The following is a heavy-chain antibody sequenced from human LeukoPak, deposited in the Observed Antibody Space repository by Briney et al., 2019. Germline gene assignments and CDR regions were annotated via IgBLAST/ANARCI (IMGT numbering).Heavy chain of an antibody. CDR1: GFPFSSWP. J-gene: IGHJ5*02. Sequence: GSLRLSCAASGFPFSSWPMHWVRQAPGKGLEWMTTISHDGSQTFYADSVKGRLTISRDNSKNTVSLQMSSLRAEDTAVYYCAKLLSGYCSRTSCLNWFDPWGQGTLVTVSS. CDR3: AKLLSGYCSRTSCLNWFDP. V-gene: IGHV3-30*04. CDR2: ISHDGSQT. D-gene: IGHD2-2*01.